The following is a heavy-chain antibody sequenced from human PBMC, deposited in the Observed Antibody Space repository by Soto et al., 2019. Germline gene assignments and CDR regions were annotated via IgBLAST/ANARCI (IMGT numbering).Heavy chain of an antibody. CDR1: GFTFSSYG. Sequence: QVQLVESGGGVVQPGRSLRLSCAASGFTFSSYGMHWVRQAPGKGLEWVAVISYDGSNKYYADSVKGRFTISRDNYKNTLYLQMNSLRAEETAVYYCAQDFDSGCFASTYDYWGQGTLVTVSS. CDR2: ISYDGSNK. CDR3: AQDFDSGCFASTYDY. V-gene: IGHV3-30*18. D-gene: IGHD1-26*01. J-gene: IGHJ4*02.